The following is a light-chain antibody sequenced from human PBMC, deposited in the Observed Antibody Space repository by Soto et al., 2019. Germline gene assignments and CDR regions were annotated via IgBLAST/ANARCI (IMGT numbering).Light chain of an antibody. CDR2: DAS. CDR1: QAIGTW. V-gene: IGKV1-5*01. Sequence: DIQVTQSPSALSASVGHRVTITCRASQAIGTWLAWYQQKPGKAPKLLVSDASNLEGGVPSRFSGSGCGTDFALTNSSLKPDYFSSFDWQQYSGYSRTFGQVTKVEVK. J-gene: IGKJ1*01. CDR3: QQYSGYSRT.